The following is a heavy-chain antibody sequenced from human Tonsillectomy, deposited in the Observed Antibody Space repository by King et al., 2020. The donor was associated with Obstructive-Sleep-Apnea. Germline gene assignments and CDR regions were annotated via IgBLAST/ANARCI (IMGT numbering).Heavy chain of an antibody. V-gene: IGHV3-74*01. Sequence: VQLVESGGGLVQPGGSLRLSCAASGFTFSNYWMHWVRLAPGEGPVWVSRINSDGRSTDYVGSVKGRFTISRDNAKNTLYLQMNSLGPEDTAVYYCVRRYSTILAFDYWGQGTLVTVSS. CDR2: INSDGRST. D-gene: IGHD2-2*01. CDR1: GFTFSNYW. CDR3: VRRYSTILAFDY. J-gene: IGHJ4*02.